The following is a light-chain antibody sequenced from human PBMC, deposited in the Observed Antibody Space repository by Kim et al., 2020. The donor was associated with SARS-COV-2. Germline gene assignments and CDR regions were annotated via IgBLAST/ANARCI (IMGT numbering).Light chain of an antibody. CDR2: GTS. J-gene: IGKJ2*01. CDR3: QQYNNWPMYT. V-gene: IGKV3-15*01. CDR1: QDVNDN. Sequence: EIVMTQSPASLSVSPGERATLSCRANQDVNDNVAWYQQKPGQAPRLLMYGTSIRATGVPARFSGSGSGTEFTLTISSLQSEDFAVYYCQQYNNWPMYTFGQGTKLEIK.